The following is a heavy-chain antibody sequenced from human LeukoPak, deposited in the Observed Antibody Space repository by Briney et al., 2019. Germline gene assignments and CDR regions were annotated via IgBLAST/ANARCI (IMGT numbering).Heavy chain of an antibody. D-gene: IGHD2-2*01. Sequence: GGSLRLSCAASGFTFSSYNMNWVRQAPGKGLGWVSSISSSSSFIYYADSLKGRFTISRDNAKNSLYLQMNSLRAEDTAVYYCARDSRYCSSTNCYHDYWGQGTLVTVSS. CDR3: ARDSRYCSSTNCYHDY. CDR2: ISSSSSFI. CDR1: GFTFSSYN. J-gene: IGHJ4*02. V-gene: IGHV3-21*01.